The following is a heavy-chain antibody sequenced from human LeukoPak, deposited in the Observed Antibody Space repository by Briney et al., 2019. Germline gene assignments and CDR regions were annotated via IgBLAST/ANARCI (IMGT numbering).Heavy chain of an antibody. J-gene: IGHJ4*02. V-gene: IGHV3-23*01. CDR2: ISGSGGST. CDR3: AKLKSGYSSSWYTYPFDY. D-gene: IGHD6-13*01. Sequence: GGSLRLSCAASGFTFSSYGMSWVRQAPGKGLEWVSAISGSGGSTYYADSVKGRFTISRDNSKNTLYLQMNSLRAEDTAVYYCAKLKSGYSSSWYTYPFDYWGQGTLVTVSS. CDR1: GFTFSSYG.